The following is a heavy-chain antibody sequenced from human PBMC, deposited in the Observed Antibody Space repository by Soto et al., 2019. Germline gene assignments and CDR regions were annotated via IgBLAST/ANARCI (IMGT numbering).Heavy chain of an antibody. CDR2: ISYGGST. D-gene: IGHD3-16*01. CDR1: GGSINSGVYC. J-gene: IGHJ4*02. Sequence: LCGGSINSGVYCWSWIRQHPGKGLDWIGCISYGGSTSYNPSLKSRVTLSVDTSKNQFSLKLTSVTAADTAVYYCARGILVWGQGALITVPS. V-gene: IGHV4-31*02. CDR3: ARGILV.